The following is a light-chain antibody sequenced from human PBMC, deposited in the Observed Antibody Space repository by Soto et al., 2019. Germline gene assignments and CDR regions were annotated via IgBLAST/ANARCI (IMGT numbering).Light chain of an antibody. Sequence: AIQVTQSPSSLSASVGDRVTITCRTSQGIRSSLCWYQQKPGKVHKLLIYAASTLQSGVPSRFSGSGSGRDFTLTISSLQPEDFANYYCLLDYAYFCAFGQGTKVEIK. CDR1: QGIRSS. CDR3: LLDYAYFCA. V-gene: IGKV1-6*01. J-gene: IGKJ1*01. CDR2: AAS.